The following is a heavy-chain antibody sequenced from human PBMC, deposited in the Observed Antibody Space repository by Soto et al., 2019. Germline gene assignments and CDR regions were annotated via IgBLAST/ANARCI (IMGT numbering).Heavy chain of an antibody. Sequence: SETLSLTCTVSGGSLSSYYWSWIRQPPGKGLEWIGYIYYSGSTNYNPSLKSRVTISVDTSKNQFPLKLSSVTAADTAVYYCARVGIWSGYYYYGMDVWGQGTTVTVSS. V-gene: IGHV4-59*01. J-gene: IGHJ6*02. CDR3: ARVGIWSGYYYYGMDV. D-gene: IGHD3-3*01. CDR1: GGSLSSYY. CDR2: IYYSGST.